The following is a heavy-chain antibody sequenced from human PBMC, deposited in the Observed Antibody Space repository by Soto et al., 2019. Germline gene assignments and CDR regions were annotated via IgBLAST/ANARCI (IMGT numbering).Heavy chain of an antibody. V-gene: IGHV3-23*01. CDR3: AKVSSSWYAGFFDL. J-gene: IGHJ4*02. D-gene: IGHD6-13*01. CDR1: GFTFSRHA. CDR2: LSDSGGSI. Sequence: EVQLLESGGGLVQPGGSLRLSCTASGFTFSRHAMTWVRQAPGNGLEWVSGLSDSGGSIYYADSVKGRFTISRDNSMNTLYLQVNTPRAEDTAIYYCAKVSSSWYAGFFDLWGQGTLVTVS.